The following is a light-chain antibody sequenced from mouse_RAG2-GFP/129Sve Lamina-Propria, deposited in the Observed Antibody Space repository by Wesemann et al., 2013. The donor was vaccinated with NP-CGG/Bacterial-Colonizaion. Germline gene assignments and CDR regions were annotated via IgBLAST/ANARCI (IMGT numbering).Light chain of an antibody. J-gene: IGKJ2*01. Sequence: DIVMTQSQKFMSTTVGDRVSITCKASQNVGTAVAWYQQTPGQSPKLLIYSASNRYTGVPDRFTGSGSATDFTLTISSVQAEDLADYHCGQSYTYPYTFGGGTKLEIK. CDR1: QNVGTA. CDR3: GQSYTYPYT. V-gene: IGKV6-13*01. CDR2: SAS.